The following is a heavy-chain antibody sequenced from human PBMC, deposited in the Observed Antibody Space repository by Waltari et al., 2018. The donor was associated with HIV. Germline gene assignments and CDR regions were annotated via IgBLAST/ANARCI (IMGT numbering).Heavy chain of an antibody. V-gene: IGHV1-2*04. Sequence: QVQLVQSGAEVKNAGASVKVSCNTSGYTFTDYFIHWVRQAPGQGLEWMGWINTRDGGTKDAQKFRDWVIWTRDTSINTVYMELTRLTSDDTAVYYCARDLGYSSDGYWVKYFDYWGQGTLVTVSS. CDR2: INTRDGGT. CDR3: ARDLGYSSDGYWVKYFDY. CDR1: GYTFTDYF. J-gene: IGHJ4*02. D-gene: IGHD2-15*01.